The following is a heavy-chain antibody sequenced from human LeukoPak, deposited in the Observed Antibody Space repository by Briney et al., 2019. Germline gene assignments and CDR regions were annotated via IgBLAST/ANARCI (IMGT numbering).Heavy chain of an antibody. D-gene: IGHD4-17*01. V-gene: IGHV4-39*01. CDR1: GGSISSSSYY. Sequence: SETLSLTYTVSGGSISSSSYYWGWIRQPPGKGLEWIGSIYYSGDTYYNPSLKSRVTISVDTSKNQFSLKLSSVTAADTAVYYCARHSGMTTVTAYLDCWGQGTLVTVSS. J-gene: IGHJ4*02. CDR2: IYYSGDT. CDR3: ARHSGMTTVTAYLDC.